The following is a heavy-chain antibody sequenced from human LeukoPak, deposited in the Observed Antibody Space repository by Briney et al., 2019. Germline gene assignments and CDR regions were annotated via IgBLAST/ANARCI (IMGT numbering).Heavy chain of an antibody. CDR3: TTETRWELLFDY. CDR2: IKSKNDGVTT. Sequence: GGSLRLSCAASGFTFNDAWMSWVRQAPGRGLEWVGRIKSKNDGVTTDYAAPVKGRFTISRDDSKNTLYLQMNNLKTEDTAVYYCTTETRWELLFDYWGQGTLVTVSS. V-gene: IGHV3-15*01. J-gene: IGHJ4*02. CDR1: GFTFNDAW. D-gene: IGHD1-26*01.